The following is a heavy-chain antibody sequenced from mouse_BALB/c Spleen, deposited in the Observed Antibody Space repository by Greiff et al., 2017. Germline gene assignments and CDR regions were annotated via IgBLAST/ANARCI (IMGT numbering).Heavy chain of an antibody. CDR2: ISYDGSN. V-gene: IGHV3-6*02. CDR1: GYSITSGYY. Sequence: DVQLQESGPGLVKPSQSLSLTCSVTGYSITSGYYWNWIRQFPGNKLEWMGYISYDGSNNYNPSLKNRISITRDTSKNQFFLKLNSVTTEDTATYYCAYYYGSSSAWFAYWGQGTLVTVSA. J-gene: IGHJ3*01. CDR3: AYYYGSSSAWFAY. D-gene: IGHD1-1*01.